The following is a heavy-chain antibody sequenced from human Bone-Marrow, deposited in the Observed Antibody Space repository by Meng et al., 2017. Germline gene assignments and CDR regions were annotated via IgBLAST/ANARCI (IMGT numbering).Heavy chain of an antibody. CDR3: AREFYDSENGYFDY. CDR2: ISYDGSNK. D-gene: IGHD5/OR15-5a*01. CDR1: GFTFSSYA. J-gene: IGHJ4*02. Sequence: GESLKISCAASGFTFSSYAMHWVRQAPGKGLEWVAVISYDGSNKYYADSVKGRFTISRDNSKNTLYLQMNSLRAEDTAVYYCAREFYDSENGYFDYWGQGTRVTVAS. V-gene: IGHV3-30*04.